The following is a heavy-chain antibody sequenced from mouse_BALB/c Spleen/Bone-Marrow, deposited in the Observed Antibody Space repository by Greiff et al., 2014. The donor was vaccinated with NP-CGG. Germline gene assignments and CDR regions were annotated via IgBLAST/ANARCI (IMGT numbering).Heavy chain of an antibody. CDR3: ARDKGRVFFDY. CDR1: GFHFTDYY. V-gene: IGHV7-3*02. J-gene: IGHJ2*01. Sequence: VPLKEAGGGLVQPGGSLRLSFATSGFHFTDYYMKWVRQPPGKALEWVGFIRNKANGYTTEYSASVKGRFTISRDNSQNILYLQMNTLRAEDSATYYCARDKGRVFFDYWGQGTTLTVSS. CDR2: IRNKANGYTT.